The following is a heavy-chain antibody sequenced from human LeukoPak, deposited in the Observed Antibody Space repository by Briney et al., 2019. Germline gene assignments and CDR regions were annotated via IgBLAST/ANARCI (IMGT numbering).Heavy chain of an antibody. Sequence: SETLSLTCTVSGGSISSYYWSWIRQPAGKGLEWIGRIYTSGSTYYNPSLKSRVTISVDTSKNQFSLKLSSVTAADTAVYYCASLWGVVVVTAIESDAFDIWGQGTMVTVSS. J-gene: IGHJ3*02. CDR2: IYTSGST. V-gene: IGHV4-4*07. CDR1: GGSISSYY. CDR3: ASLWGVVVVTAIESDAFDI. D-gene: IGHD2-21*02.